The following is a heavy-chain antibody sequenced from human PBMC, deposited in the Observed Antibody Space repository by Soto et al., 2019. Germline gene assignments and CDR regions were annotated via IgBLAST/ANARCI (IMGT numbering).Heavy chain of an antibody. CDR2: IIPIFGTA. CDR1: GGTFSSYA. D-gene: IGHD3-22*01. CDR3: ARDQLPWAFFYYDSSGYPSSFAY. V-gene: IGHV1-69*13. Sequence: ASEKVSCKASGGTFSSYAISWVRQAPGQGLEWMGGIIPIFGTANYAQKFQGRVTITADESTSTAYMELSSLRSEGTAVYYCARDQLPWAFFYYDSSGYPSSFAYRAQRTLVTGSS. J-gene: IGHJ4*02.